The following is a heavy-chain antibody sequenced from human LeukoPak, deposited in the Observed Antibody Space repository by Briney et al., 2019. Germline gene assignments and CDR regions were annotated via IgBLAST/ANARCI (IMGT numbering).Heavy chain of an antibody. D-gene: IGHD3-3*01. Sequence: QPGGSLRLSCAASGFTFSNYAMSWVRQAPGKGLEWVSAISGSGSSTYYADSVKGRFTISRDNSNNTLYLQMISLRAEDTAVYYCAKVSNFWSGYSDYWGQGTLVTVSS. CDR1: GFTFSNYA. J-gene: IGHJ4*02. V-gene: IGHV3-23*01. CDR3: AKVSNFWSGYSDY. CDR2: ISGSGSST.